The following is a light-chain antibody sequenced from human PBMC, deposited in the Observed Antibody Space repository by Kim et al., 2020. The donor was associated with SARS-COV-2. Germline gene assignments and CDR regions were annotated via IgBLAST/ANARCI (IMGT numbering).Light chain of an antibody. V-gene: IGKV3-15*01. Sequence: VSPGEGATLSCRASQSITGSVAWYQQRPGQAPRRLIYGASTRATGSPARFSGGGSGTEFTRTINSLQSEDFAGYYCQQYHNWPLTFGGGTKVDIK. CDR1: QSITGS. J-gene: IGKJ4*01. CDR3: QQYHNWPLT. CDR2: GAS.